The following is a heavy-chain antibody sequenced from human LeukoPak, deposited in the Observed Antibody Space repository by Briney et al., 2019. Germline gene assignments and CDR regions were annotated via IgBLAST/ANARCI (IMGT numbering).Heavy chain of an antibody. CDR3: ARAAYYDILTGYLEYFDY. J-gene: IGHJ4*02. CDR1: GFTFSDYY. V-gene: IGHV3-11*01. CDR2: ISSSGSTI. Sequence: GGSLRLSCAASGFTFSDYYMSWIRQAPGKGLEWVSYISSSGSTIYYADSVKGRFTISRDNAKNSLYLQMNSLRAEDTAVYYCARAAYYDILTGYLEYFDYWGQGTLVTVSS. D-gene: IGHD3-9*01.